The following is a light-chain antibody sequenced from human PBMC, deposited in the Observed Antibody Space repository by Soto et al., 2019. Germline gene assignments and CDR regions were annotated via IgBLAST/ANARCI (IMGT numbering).Light chain of an antibody. J-gene: IGKJ4*01. CDR3: QQYCNTPLT. V-gene: IGKV3-20*01. CDR1: PSVSSSY. CDR2: CAS. Sequence: VFTQSSGTTLYLTGQKTPLCCXXRPSVSSSYLAWYQQKPGQAPRLLIYCASSRATGIPDRFSGSGSGTDFTLTISRLEPEDVAVYYCQQYCNTPLTFGGGTKVDIK.